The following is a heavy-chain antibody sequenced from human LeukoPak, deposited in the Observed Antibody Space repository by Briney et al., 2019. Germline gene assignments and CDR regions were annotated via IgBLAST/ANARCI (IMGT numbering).Heavy chain of an antibody. D-gene: IGHD4-17*01. J-gene: IGHJ4*02. Sequence: GGSLRLSCADSGFTFSDYSMNWVRQAPGKGLEWVSYISSSSTIIYYADSVKGRFTVSRDNAKNSLYLQMNSLRAEDTAVYYCARDSLPFGSRYYGDYYFDSWGQETLVTVSS. CDR3: ARDSLPFGSRYYGDYYFDS. V-gene: IGHV3-48*04. CDR1: GFTFSDYS. CDR2: ISSSSTII.